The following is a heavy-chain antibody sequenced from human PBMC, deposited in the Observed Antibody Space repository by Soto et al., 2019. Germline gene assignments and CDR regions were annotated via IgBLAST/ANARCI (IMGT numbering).Heavy chain of an antibody. Sequence: QVQLVESGGGVVQPGRSLRLSCAASGFTFSSYGMHWVRQAPGKGLEWGAVIWYDGSNKYYADSVKGRFTISRDNSKNSLYLQMNSLRAEDTAVYYCAREDARIAAALGAFDIWGQGTMVTVS. V-gene: IGHV3-33*01. CDR1: GFTFSSYG. CDR3: AREDARIAAALGAFDI. J-gene: IGHJ3*02. CDR2: IWYDGSNK. D-gene: IGHD6-13*01.